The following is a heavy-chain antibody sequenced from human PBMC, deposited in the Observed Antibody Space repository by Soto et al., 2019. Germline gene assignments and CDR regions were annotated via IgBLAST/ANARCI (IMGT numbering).Heavy chain of an antibody. Sequence: QVHLVQSGAEVKKPGSSVKVSCRVSGGSFRDYAISWVRQAPGQGPEWMGGIMAVFGTATYAQRFQGRVTISAYESTSTASMDLSSLTSGGAAVYYCATSRGFYAAMDVWGQGTTVSVSS. CDR3: ATSRGFYAAMDV. J-gene: IGHJ6*02. CDR1: GGSFRDYA. CDR2: IMAVFGTA. D-gene: IGHD3-16*01. V-gene: IGHV1-69*01.